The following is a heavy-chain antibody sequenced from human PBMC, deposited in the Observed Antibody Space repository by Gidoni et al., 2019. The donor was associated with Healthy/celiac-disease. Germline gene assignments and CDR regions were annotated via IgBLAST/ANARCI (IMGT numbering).Heavy chain of an antibody. J-gene: IGHJ4*02. CDR3: ASWPVDTAMVFDY. Sequence: QVQLQQWGAGLLKPSETLSLTCAVYGGSFSGYYWSWIRQPPGKGLEWIGEINHSGSTNYNPALKSRVTISVDTSKNQFSLKLSSVTAADTAVYYCASWPVDTAMVFDYWGQGTLVTVSS. D-gene: IGHD5-18*01. V-gene: IGHV4-34*01. CDR1: GGSFSGYY. CDR2: INHSGST.